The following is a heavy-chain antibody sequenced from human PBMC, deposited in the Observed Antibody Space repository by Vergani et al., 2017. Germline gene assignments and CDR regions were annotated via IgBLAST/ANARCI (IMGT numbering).Heavy chain of an antibody. CDR2: IIPIFGTA. V-gene: IGHV1-69*01. Sequence: QVQLVQSGAEVKKPGSSVKVSCKASGGTFSSYAISWVRQAHGQGLEWMGGIIPIFGTANYAQKFQGRVTITADESTSTAYMELSSLRSEDTAVYYWAKFKGFLTGYYMWGLGYWGQGTLVTVSS. CDR3: AKFKGFLTGYYMWGLGY. CDR1: GGTFSSYA. J-gene: IGHJ4*02. D-gene: IGHD3-9*01.